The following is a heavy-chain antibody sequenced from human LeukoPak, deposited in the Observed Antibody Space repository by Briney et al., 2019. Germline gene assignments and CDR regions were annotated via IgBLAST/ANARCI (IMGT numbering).Heavy chain of an antibody. CDR1: GFTFSNAW. V-gene: IGHV3-23*01. J-gene: IGHJ4*02. Sequence: GGSLRLSCAASGFTFSNAWMSWVRQAPGKGLEWVSVISADSATTFYADSVKGRFTISRDNAKNTVFLQMSSLRAEDTALYYCARKSASGNYPLDYWGQGTLVTVSS. CDR2: ISADSATT. CDR3: ARKSASGNYPLDY. D-gene: IGHD3-10*01.